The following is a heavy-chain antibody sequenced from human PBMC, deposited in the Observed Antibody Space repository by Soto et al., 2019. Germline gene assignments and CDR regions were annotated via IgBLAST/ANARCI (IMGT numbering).Heavy chain of an antibody. CDR3: ASSLNYGGNSVGGFDY. D-gene: IGHD4-17*01. CDR1: GYSFTSYW. J-gene: IGHJ4*02. Sequence: GESLKISCKGSGYSFTSYWIGWVRQMPGKGLEWMGIIYPGDSDTRYSPSFQGQVTISADKSITTAYLQWSSLKASDTAMYYCASSLNYGGNSVGGFDYWGQGTLVTVSS. V-gene: IGHV5-51*01. CDR2: IYPGDSDT.